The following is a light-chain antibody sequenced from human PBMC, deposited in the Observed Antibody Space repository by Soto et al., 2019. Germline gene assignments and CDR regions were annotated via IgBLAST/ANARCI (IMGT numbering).Light chain of an antibody. CDR3: QQYNDWPGGT. CDR1: QSVSSN. CDR2: GAS. V-gene: IGKV3-15*01. Sequence: EIVMTQSPATVSVSPGGRATLSCRASQSVSSNLAWYQQKPGQAPRLLIYGASTRATGVPARFGGSGSGTVFTLTICSRQSEDSALYYCQQYNDWPGGTFGQGTKLDIK. J-gene: IGKJ2*01.